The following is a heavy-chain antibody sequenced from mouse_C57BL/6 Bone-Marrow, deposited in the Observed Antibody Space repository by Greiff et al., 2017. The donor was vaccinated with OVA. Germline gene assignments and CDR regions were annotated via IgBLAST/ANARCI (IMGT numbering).Heavy chain of an antibody. CDR3: ARVGWLLAWFAY. CDR1: GYAFSSYW. J-gene: IGHJ3*01. Sequence: QVQLKESGAELVKPGASVKISCKASGYAFSSYWMNWVKQRPGTGLEWIGQIYPGDGDTKYKGKFTGTATLTADKSSSTAYMQLSSLTSEDSAVYCGARVGWLLAWFAYWGQGTRVTVSA. V-gene: IGHV1-80*01. CDR2: IYPGDGDT. D-gene: IGHD2-3*01.